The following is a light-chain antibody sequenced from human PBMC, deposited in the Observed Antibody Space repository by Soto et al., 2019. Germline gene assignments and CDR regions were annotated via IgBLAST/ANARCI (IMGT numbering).Light chain of an antibody. V-gene: IGKV3-11*01. CDR2: DAS. Sequence: EIVLTQSPATLSLSPGERATLSCRASQCVSSYLAWYQQKVGQAPRLLIYDASNRATGIPARFSGSGSGTDFTLTISSLEPEDFAVYYCQQRSNWAYTFGQGTKLEIK. CDR1: QCVSSY. CDR3: QQRSNWAYT. J-gene: IGKJ2*01.